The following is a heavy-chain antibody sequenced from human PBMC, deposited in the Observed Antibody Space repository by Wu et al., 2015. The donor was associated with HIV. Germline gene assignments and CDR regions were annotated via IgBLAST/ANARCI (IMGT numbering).Heavy chain of an antibody. D-gene: IGHD3-9*01. Sequence: QVQLVQSGAEVKKPGASVKVSCKASGYTVTDYYLHWVRQAPGQGLEWMGWINPNSGTNYAQKFQGRVTMTRDTSISTAYMELSRLRSDDTAVYYCARTIRRHDILSSPWGYWGQGTLVTVSS. CDR2: INPNSGT. J-gene: IGHJ4*02. CDR3: ARTIRRHDILSSPWGY. V-gene: IGHV1-2*02. CDR1: GYTVTDYY.